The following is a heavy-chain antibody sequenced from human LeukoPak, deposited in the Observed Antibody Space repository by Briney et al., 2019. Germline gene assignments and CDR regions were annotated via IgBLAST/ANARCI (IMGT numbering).Heavy chain of an antibody. D-gene: IGHD5-12*01. Sequence: GGSPRLSCSASGFTFSSYAMHWVRQAPGKGLEYVSAINSNGGSTYYADSVKGRFTISRDNSKNTLYLQMSSLTAEDTAVYYCVKAGHSGYDYNDWGQGNLVTVSS. J-gene: IGHJ4*02. CDR3: VKAGHSGYDYND. CDR2: INSNGGST. V-gene: IGHV3-64D*06. CDR1: GFTFSSYA.